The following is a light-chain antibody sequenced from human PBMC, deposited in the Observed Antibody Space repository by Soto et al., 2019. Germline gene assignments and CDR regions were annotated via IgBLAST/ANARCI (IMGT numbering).Light chain of an antibody. J-gene: IGLJ2*01. CDR2: DDD. CDR1: SSNIGNNA. V-gene: IGLV1-36*01. CDR3: AAWDDSLNGVV. Sequence: QPVLTQPPSVSEAPRQRVTISCSGSSSNIGNNAVNWYQQLPGKAPKLLIYDDDLMPSGVSDRFPGSKSGTSASLAISGLQSEDEADYYCAAWDDSLNGVVFGGGTKLTVL.